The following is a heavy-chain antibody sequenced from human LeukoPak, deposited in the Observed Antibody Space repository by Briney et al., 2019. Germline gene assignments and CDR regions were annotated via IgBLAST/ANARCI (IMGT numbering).Heavy chain of an antibody. D-gene: IGHD3-10*01. Sequence: PGGSLRLSCAASGFTFSSYAMSWVRQAPGKGLEWVSAISGSGGSTYYADSVKGRFTISRDNSKNTLYLQMNSLRAEDTAVYYCARDLIPMVRGSTPLRMAGFTKNWGQGTLVTVSS. CDR3: ARDLIPMVRGSTPLRMAGFTKN. CDR1: GFTFSSYA. V-gene: IGHV3-23*01. CDR2: ISGSGGST. J-gene: IGHJ4*02.